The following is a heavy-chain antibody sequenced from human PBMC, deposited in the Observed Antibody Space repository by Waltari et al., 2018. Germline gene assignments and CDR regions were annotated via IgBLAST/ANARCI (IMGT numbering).Heavy chain of an antibody. CDR1: GFTVSSNY. CDR2: IYSGGNT. V-gene: IGHV3-53*01. Sequence: EVQLVESGGGLIQPGGSLRLSCAASGFTVSSNYMSWVRQAPGKGLEWVSLIYSGGNTYYADSVKGRFTISRDKSKNTIYLQMNSLTAEDTAVYYCARDITVFGVVIRRYFDLWGRGTLVTVSS. CDR3: ARDITVFGVVIRRYFDL. J-gene: IGHJ2*01. D-gene: IGHD3-3*01.